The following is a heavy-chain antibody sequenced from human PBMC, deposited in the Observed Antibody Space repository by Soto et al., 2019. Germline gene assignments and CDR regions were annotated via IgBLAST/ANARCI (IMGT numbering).Heavy chain of an antibody. J-gene: IGHJ4*02. CDR1: GGSISSNNW. CDR3: ASSGDGSGYYYPMDY. D-gene: IGHD3-22*01. CDR2: IYHSGST. Sequence: SETLSLTCAVSGGSISSNNWWSWVRQPPGKGLEWIGEIYHSGSTTYTPSLKSRVTISRDKSNNQFSLKLSSVTAADTAVYYCASSGDGSGYYYPMDYWGQGTLVTVSS. V-gene: IGHV4-4*02.